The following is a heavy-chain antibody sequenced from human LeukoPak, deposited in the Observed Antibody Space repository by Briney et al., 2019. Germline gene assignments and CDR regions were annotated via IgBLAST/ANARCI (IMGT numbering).Heavy chain of an antibody. V-gene: IGHV3-11*01. J-gene: IGHJ4*02. D-gene: IGHD1-26*01. CDR2: ISSSGSTI. Sequence: GGSLRLSCAASGFTFRDYYMSWLRQPAGKGLEGVSYISSSGSTIYYADSVKDRFTISRGNAKNSLYLQTNSLRAQDKAVYYCARGGQLLRYYFDYWGPGNLVTVSS. CDR3: ARGGQLLRYYFDY. CDR1: GFTFRDYY.